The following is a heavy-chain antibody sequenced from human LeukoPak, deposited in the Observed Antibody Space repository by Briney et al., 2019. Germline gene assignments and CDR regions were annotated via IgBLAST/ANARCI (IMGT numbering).Heavy chain of an antibody. Sequence: SETLSLTCGVSGGSITTTNFWSWVRQPPGKGLEWIGEVHLSGASNYNPSLKSRVNMSIDKSKNQLSLGLTSVTAADTAIYYCTRESGAFSPFGFWGQGTLVTVSS. CDR2: VHLSGAS. CDR1: GGSITTTNF. J-gene: IGHJ4*02. V-gene: IGHV4-4*02. CDR3: TRESGAFSPFGF. D-gene: IGHD1-26*01.